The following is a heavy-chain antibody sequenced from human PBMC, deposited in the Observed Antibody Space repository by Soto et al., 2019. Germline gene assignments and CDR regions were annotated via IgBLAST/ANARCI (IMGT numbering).Heavy chain of an antibody. V-gene: IGHV4-39*01. CDR3: ARHDSSSSWFLGYFQH. J-gene: IGHJ1*01. CDR1: GGSISSSSYY. D-gene: IGHD6-13*01. CDR2: IYYSGST. Sequence: QLQLQESGPGLVKPSETLSLTCTVSGGSISSSSYYWGWIRQPPGKGLEWIGSIYYSGSTYYNPSLKSRVTISVDTSKNQFSLKLSSVTAADTAVYYCARHDSSSSWFLGYFQHWGQGTLVTVSS.